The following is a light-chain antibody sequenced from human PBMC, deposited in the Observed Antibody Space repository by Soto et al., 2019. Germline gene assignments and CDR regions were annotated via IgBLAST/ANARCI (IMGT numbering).Light chain of an antibody. V-gene: IGKV1-5*03. CDR1: QDVDKW. CDR2: KSS. J-gene: IGKJ1*01. Sequence: IVMSQSPSSLSASVGDIVTITCRASQDVDKWLAWYQQKPGKAPKLLIYKSSTLNGGVPSRFSAIGSGTEYSLTISGLQPDDVATYYCQQYSSYWTFGQGTMVEIK. CDR3: QQYSSYWT.